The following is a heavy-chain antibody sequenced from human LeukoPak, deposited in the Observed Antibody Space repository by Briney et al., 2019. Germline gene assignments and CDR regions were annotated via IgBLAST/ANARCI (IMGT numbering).Heavy chain of an antibody. CDR2: INPNSGGT. V-gene: IGHV1-2*02. CDR1: GYTFTDYY. D-gene: IGHD4-17*01. J-gene: IGHJ4*02. Sequence: GASVKVSCKASGYTFTDYYMHWVRQAPGQGLEWMGWINPNSGGTKYAQKFQGRVTMTRDTSISTAYMELSRLRSDDTAVYYCARMVDGDYGSDYWGQGTLVTVSS. CDR3: ARMVDGDYGSDY.